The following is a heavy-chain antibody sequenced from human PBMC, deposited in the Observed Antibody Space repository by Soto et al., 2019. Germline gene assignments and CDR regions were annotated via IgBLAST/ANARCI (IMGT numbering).Heavy chain of an antibody. CDR1: GYSCTSYW. V-gene: IGHV5-51*01. J-gene: IGHJ6*02. CDR3: ARSVTSSYYYYYGMDV. CDR2: IYPGYSDT. D-gene: IGHD4-4*01. Sequence: GESLNLSCKGSGYSCTSYWIGWVRQTPGKGLEWMGIIYPGYSDTRYSPSFQGQVTISADKSISTAYLQWSSLKASDTAMYYCARSVTSSYYYYYGMDVWGQGTTVTVSS.